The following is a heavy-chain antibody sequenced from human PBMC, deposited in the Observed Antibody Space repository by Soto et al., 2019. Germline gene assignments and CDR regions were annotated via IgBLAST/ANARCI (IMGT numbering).Heavy chain of an antibody. CDR1: GFTFSRSA. V-gene: IGHV3-23*01. D-gene: IGHD5-18*01. CDR2: ISSRGDRT. J-gene: IGHJ6*01. Sequence: RGSLRLSWAGSGFTFSRSAMNWVRQAPGKGLEWVSIISSRGDRTSYAESVKGRFTISRDDSKNTLFLHMNSLGAEDTAVYYCAKETGYSDGAQPKVLDV. CDR3: AKETGYSDGAQPKVLDV.